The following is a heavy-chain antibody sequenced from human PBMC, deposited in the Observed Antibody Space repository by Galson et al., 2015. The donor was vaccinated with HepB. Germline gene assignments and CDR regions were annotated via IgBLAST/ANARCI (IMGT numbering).Heavy chain of an antibody. D-gene: IGHD6-13*01. Sequence: SLRLSCAASGFTFSSYAMHWVRQAPGKGLEWVAVISYDGSNKYYADSVKGRFTISRDNSKNTLYLQMNSLRAEDTAVYYCARDRGIYSSSWYRVRYYYYYYGMDVWGQGTTVTVSS. CDR2: ISYDGSNK. CDR1: GFTFSSYA. CDR3: ARDRGIYSSSWYRVRYYYYYYGMDV. J-gene: IGHJ6*02. V-gene: IGHV3-30*04.